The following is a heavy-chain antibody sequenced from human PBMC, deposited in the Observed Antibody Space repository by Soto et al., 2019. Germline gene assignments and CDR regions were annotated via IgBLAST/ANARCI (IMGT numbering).Heavy chain of an antibody. CDR2: IIPKFKLA. D-gene: IGHD2-21*02. CDR3: ATRAVTAFYFDY. V-gene: IGHV1-69*12. Sequence: QVQLVQSGADVKKPGSSVKVSCKASGGTFSSTALSWVRQAPGQGLEWMGGIIPKFKLANYAQRFQGRATFTADESTSTAYMELSSLRSEDTAVYYCATRAVTAFYFDYWGQGTRVTVSS. J-gene: IGHJ4*02. CDR1: GGTFSSTA.